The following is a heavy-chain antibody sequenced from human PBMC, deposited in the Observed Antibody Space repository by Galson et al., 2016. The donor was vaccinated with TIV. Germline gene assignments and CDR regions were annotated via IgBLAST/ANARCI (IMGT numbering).Heavy chain of an antibody. CDR3: ARRVFDSGCYYDN. J-gene: IGHJ4*02. CDR2: ISSTGNT. D-gene: IGHD6-19*01. V-gene: IGHV4-61*09. CDR1: GGSLSSGSHY. Sequence: TLSLTCTVSGGSLSSGSHYWTWIRQPAGKGLEWIGHISSTGNTKYNPSRKSRVTISIDTSQKQFSLELTSVTAADTAVYPCARRVFDSGCYYDNWGQGPWSASPQ.